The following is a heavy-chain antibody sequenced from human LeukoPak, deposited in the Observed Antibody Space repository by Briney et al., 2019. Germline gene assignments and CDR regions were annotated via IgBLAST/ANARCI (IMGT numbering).Heavy chain of an antibody. D-gene: IGHD3-22*01. CDR1: GFTFSSYW. CDR2: INSDGSST. V-gene: IGHV3-74*01. CDR3: ARGYYDSSGYYLYYYYGMDV. Sequence: GGSLRLSCAASGFTFSSYWMHWVRQAPGKGLVWVSRINSDGSSTIYADSVKGRFTISRDNAKNTLYLQMNSLRAEDTAVYYCARGYYDSSGYYLYYYYGMDVWGQGTTVTVSS. J-gene: IGHJ6*02.